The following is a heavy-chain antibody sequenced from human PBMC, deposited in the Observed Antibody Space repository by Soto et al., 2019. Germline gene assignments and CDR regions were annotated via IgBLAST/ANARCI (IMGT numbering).Heavy chain of an antibody. CDR1: GYTFTTYA. D-gene: IGHD1-26*01. V-gene: IGHV1-3*01. J-gene: IGHJ4*02. CDR3: ARMVPHNYSGFDY. CDR2: INAGNGNT. Sequence: QVQLVQSGAEVKKPGASVKVSCKASGYTFTTYAMHWVRQAPGQRLEWMGWINAGNGNTEYSQRFQGRVTITSATSASTAYLELSSLRSEDTAVYSCARMVPHNYSGFDYWGQGTLVTVSS.